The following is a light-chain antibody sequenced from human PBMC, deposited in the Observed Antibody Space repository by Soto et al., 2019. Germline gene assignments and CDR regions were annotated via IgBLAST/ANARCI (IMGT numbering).Light chain of an antibody. CDR1: QNIYSN. J-gene: IGKJ1*01. Sequence: VMTQSPATLSVSPGERATLSCRASQNIYSNIALYQQRPGQAPRLLIYRASTRATGVPARFSGSGSGTEFTLTISSLQSEDFTVYSCLQYHNLWAFGQGTKVDIK. CDR3: LQYHNLWA. V-gene: IGKV3-15*01. CDR2: RAS.